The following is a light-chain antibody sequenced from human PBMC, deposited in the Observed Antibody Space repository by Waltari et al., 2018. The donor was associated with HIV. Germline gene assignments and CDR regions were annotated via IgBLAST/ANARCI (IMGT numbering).Light chain of an antibody. CDR2: VAS. J-gene: IGKJ3*01. CDR1: QTVSTY. V-gene: IGKV1-39*01. CDR3: LQSYSSPLS. Sequence: DIQVTQSPSSLSASVGDRVKIAWRKRQTVSTYVNWYQPKEGEAPKSLISVASALQSGVPSRFSGSGSGPDFTLSISSLEPEDFATHYCLQSYSSPLSFGPGTRVDIK.